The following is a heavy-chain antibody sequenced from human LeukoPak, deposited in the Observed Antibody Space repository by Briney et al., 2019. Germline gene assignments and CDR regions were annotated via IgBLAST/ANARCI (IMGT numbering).Heavy chain of an antibody. J-gene: IGHJ4*02. CDR3: AKDRTGLRYFDWLPVDY. CDR1: GVTFSGYS. V-gene: IGHV3-21*01. CDR2: ITATSLHI. Sequence: TGGSLRLSCAASGVTFSGYSMNWVRQAPGKGLEWVSAITATSLHIYYADSVKGRFTISRDNAKNSLYLQMNSLRAEDTAVYYCAKDRTGLRYFDWLPVDYWGQGTLVTVSS. D-gene: IGHD3-9*01.